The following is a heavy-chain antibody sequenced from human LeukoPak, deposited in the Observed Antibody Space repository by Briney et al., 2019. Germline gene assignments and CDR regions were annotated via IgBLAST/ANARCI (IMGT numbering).Heavy chain of an antibody. CDR1: GGSISSYY. Sequence: SETLSLTCTVSGGSISSYYWSWIRQPAGKGLEWIGRIYTSGSTNYNPSLKSRVTMSVDTSKNQFSLKLSSVTAADTAIYYCAKELAAGAIVGVLDYWGQGTLVTVSS. V-gene: IGHV4-4*07. CDR3: AKELAAGAIVGVLDY. D-gene: IGHD1-26*01. J-gene: IGHJ4*02. CDR2: IYTSGST.